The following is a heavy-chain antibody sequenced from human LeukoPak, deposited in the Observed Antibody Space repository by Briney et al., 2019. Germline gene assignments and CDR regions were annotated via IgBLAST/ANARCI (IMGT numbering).Heavy chain of an antibody. CDR1: GYSFTNS. Sequence: GESLKISCKDSGYSFTNSVVWVRQMPGKGLEGMGIIHSADSNTKYSPSFQGQVTISADKSISTAYLQWSGLKASDTAMYYCVRGRYSGYYFYDAFDIWGQGTMVTVSS. J-gene: IGHJ3*02. V-gene: IGHV5-51*01. D-gene: IGHD3-22*01. CDR2: IHSADSNT. CDR3: VRGRYSGYYFYDAFDI.